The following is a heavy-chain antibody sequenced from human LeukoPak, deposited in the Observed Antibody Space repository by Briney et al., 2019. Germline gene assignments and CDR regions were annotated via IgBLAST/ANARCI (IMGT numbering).Heavy chain of an antibody. J-gene: IGHJ4*02. CDR1: GFTFTSYA. V-gene: IGHV3-23*01. Sequence: RGSLRLSCAASGFTFTSYAMTWVRHPPGKGLEWVSGISGSGGRTNYADSGTGRFTISRDNSKNTLYLQMNNLRAEDTAVYYCAKDKSNCFFDYWGQGTLVTVSS. D-gene: IGHD2-21*01. CDR3: AKDKSNCFFDY. CDR2: ISGSGGRT.